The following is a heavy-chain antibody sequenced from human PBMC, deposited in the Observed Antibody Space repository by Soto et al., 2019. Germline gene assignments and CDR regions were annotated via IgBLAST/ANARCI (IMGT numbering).Heavy chain of an antibody. CDR1: GITFSSYS. V-gene: IGHV3-48*02. D-gene: IGHD5-18*01. CDR2: ISSSKTT. J-gene: IGHJ4*02. Sequence: EVQLVESGGGLVQPGESLRLSCTASGITFSSYSMNWVRQAPGKGLEWLSYISSSKTTYADSVKGRFTISRDNAKNSVNLQRNSLRDKDTAVYYCVGDKDFHTPMVHGNYWGRGTRVTVSS. CDR3: VGDKDFHTPMVHGNY.